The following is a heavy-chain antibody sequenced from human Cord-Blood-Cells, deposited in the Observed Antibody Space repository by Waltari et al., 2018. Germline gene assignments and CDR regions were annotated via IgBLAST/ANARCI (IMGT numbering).Heavy chain of an antibody. J-gene: IGHJ4*02. D-gene: IGHD2-21*02. CDR3: ARVGVTGDFDY. V-gene: IGHV4-4*07. CDR1: GGSISSYY. Sequence: QVQLQQSGPGLVKPSDTLSLTCTVSGGSISSYYWSWIRQPAGKGLEWTGRIYTSGSTNYNPTVKSRVTMSVDTSKNQFYLKLSSVTAADTAVYYCARVGVTGDFDYWGQGTLVTVSS. CDR2: IYTSGST.